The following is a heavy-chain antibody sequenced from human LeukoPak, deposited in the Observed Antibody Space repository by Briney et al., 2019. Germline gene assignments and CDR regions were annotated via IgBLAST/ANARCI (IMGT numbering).Heavy chain of an antibody. CDR1: GGSISSSSYY. CDR2: IYYSGST. D-gene: IGHD1-14*01. CDR3: AREFALDVAEWYFDL. J-gene: IGHJ2*01. V-gene: IGHV4-61*05. Sequence: SETLSLTCTVSGGSISSSSYYWGWIRQPPGKGLEWIGYIYYSGSTNYNPSLKSRVTISVDTSKNQFSLKLSSVTAADTAVYYCAREFALDVAEWYFDLWGRGTLVTVSS.